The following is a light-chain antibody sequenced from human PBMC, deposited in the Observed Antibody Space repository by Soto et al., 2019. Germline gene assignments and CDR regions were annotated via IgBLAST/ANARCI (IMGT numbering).Light chain of an antibody. CDR1: SSDIGGFNY. J-gene: IGLJ2*01. CDR3: SSYTTTRTVV. V-gene: IGLV2-14*03. CDR2: NVS. Sequence: QSALTQPASVSGSPGQSITISCTGTSSDIGGFNYVSWYQHHPGKAPKLMIHNVSSRPSGVSDRFSGSKSGYTASLTISGFQAEDEADYYCSSYTTTRTVVFGGGTKLTVL.